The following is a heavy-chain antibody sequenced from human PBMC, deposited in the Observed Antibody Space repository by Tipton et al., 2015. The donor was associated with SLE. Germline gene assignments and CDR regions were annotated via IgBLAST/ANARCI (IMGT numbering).Heavy chain of an antibody. CDR3: ARLGYNGYHWYFDF. D-gene: IGHD5-12*01. V-gene: IGHV4-59*12. J-gene: IGHJ4*02. CDR2: IHSGGST. Sequence: TLSLTCTVSGGSIDNYYWTWIRQSPGKGLEWIGYIHSGGSTKTNPSLKSRVAISLDTSKNQFSLKLSSATAADTAMYYCARLGYNGYHWYFDFWGQGALVTVSS. CDR1: GGSIDNYY.